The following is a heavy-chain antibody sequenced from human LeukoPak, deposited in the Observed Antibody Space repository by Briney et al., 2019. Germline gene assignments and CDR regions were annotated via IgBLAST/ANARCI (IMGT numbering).Heavy chain of an antibody. V-gene: IGHV1-69*05. CDR3: ARDPILWGGYYYGNYFDY. J-gene: IGHJ4*02. CDR1: GGTFSSYA. Sequence: ASVKVSCKASGGTFSSYAISWVRQAPGQGLEWMGRIIPIFGTANYAQKFQGRVTITTDESTSTAYMELSSLRSEDTAVYYCARDPILWGGYYYGNYFDYWCQGTLVTVSS. D-gene: IGHD3-22*01. CDR2: IIPIFGTA.